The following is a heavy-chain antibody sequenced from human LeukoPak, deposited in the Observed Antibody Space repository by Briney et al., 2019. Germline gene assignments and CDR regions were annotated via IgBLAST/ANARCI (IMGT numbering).Heavy chain of an antibody. D-gene: IGHD3-3*01. V-gene: IGHV4-30-4*08. CDR1: GGSISSGDYY. Sequence: PSETLSLTCTVSGGSISSGDYYWSWIRQPPGKGLEWIGYIYYSGSTYYNPSLKSRVTMSVDTSKNQFSLKSSSVTAADTAMYYCVRHNFRIGLYYFDYWGQGTQVTVSS. J-gene: IGHJ4*02. CDR3: VRHNFRIGLYYFDY. CDR2: IYYSGST.